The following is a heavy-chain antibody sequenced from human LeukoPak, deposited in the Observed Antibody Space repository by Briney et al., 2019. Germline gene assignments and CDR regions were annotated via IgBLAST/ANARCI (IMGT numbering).Heavy chain of an antibody. J-gene: IGHJ4*01. CDR1: GITFRSYT. V-gene: IGHV3-21*01. CDR2: ISSSTTYI. D-gene: IGHD6-19*01. Sequence: GGSLRPSCAASGITFRSYTMNWVRQAPGKGLEWVSSISSSTTYIYYADSVKGRFTISRDNAKNSLYLQMNSLRAEDTAVYYCATLAVAGSGYYFDXXGXXTLXTV. CDR3: ATLAVAGSGYYFDX.